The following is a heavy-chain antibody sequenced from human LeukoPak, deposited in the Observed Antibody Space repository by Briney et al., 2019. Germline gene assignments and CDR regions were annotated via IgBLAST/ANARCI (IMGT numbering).Heavy chain of an antibody. CDR2: FDPEDGET. V-gene: IGHV1-24*01. D-gene: IGHD4-17*01. Sequence: ASVKVSCKVSGYTLNELSMHWVRQAPAKGLEWMGGFDPEDGETIYAQKFQGRVTMTEDTSTDTAYMELSSLRSEDTAVYYCATCHGDFPLDWWGQGTLVTVSS. J-gene: IGHJ4*02. CDR3: ATCHGDFPLDW. CDR1: GYTLNELS.